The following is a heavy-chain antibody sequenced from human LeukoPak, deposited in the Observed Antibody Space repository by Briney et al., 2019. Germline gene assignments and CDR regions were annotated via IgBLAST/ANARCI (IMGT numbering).Heavy chain of an antibody. CDR2: ISSSGSTI. V-gene: IGHV3-48*03. D-gene: IGHD3-22*01. CDR3: ARLFYYDSSGVYGMDV. J-gene: IGHJ6*02. CDR1: GFTFSSYE. Sequence: GGSLRLSCAASGFTFSSYEMNWVRQAPGKGLGWVSYISSSGSTIYYADSVKGRFTISRDNAKNSLYLQTNSLRVEDTAVYYCARLFYYDSSGVYGMDVWGQGTAVTVSS.